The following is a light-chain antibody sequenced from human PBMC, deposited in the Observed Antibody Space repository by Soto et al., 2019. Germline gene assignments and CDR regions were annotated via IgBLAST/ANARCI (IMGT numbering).Light chain of an antibody. CDR2: EVT. Sequence: QSALTQPASVSGSPGQSITISCTGTSSDIGNYDFVSWYQQHPGKVPKLMIYEVTNRPSGVSNRFSGSKSGNTASLTISGLQAEDEADYYCSSYTISDTLVFGTGTKLTVL. J-gene: IGLJ1*01. CDR1: SSDIGNYDF. CDR3: SSYTISDTLV. V-gene: IGLV2-14*01.